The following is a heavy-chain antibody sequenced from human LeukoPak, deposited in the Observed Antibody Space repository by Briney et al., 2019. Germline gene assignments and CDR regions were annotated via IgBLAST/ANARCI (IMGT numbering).Heavy chain of an antibody. Sequence: GASVKVSCKASGGTFSSYAISWVRQAPGQGLEWMGRIIPILGIANYAQKFQGRVTITADKSTSTAYMELRSLRSDDTAVYYCARDLRARPAPYYDFWSGYLPAFDIWGQGTMVTVSS. D-gene: IGHD3-3*01. CDR1: GGTFSSYA. CDR2: IIPILGIA. CDR3: ARDLRARPAPYYDFWSGYLPAFDI. V-gene: IGHV1-69*04. J-gene: IGHJ3*02.